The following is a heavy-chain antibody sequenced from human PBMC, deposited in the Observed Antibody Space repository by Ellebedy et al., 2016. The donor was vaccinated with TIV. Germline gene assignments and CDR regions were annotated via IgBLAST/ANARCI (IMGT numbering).Heavy chain of an antibody. Sequence: ASVKVSXKASGYTFTAYYIHWVRQAPGQRLEWMGWINPNSGGTNYAQKFQGRVTMTSDTSISTAYMELSRLRSDDTAVYYCATDPVYGGNAVLNHWGQGTLVSVSS. D-gene: IGHD4-23*01. V-gene: IGHV1-2*02. CDR3: ATDPVYGGNAVLNH. CDR2: INPNSGGT. CDR1: GYTFTAYY. J-gene: IGHJ4*02.